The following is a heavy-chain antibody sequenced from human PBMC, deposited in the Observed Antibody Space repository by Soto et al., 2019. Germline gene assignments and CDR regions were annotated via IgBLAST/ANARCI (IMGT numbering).Heavy chain of an antibody. J-gene: IGHJ6*02. V-gene: IGHV4-59*01. CDR3: ARGDPIQYYDFWRGYTPYYYYAMDV. CDR1: DGTISTYY. D-gene: IGHD3-3*01. CDR2: IYYSGST. Sequence: SGNLTLTCTVSDGTISTYYWSGIRQRPGTGLEWIGYIYYSGSTKYNPSLKSRVTISVDTSKNQFSLKLSSVTAADTAVYYCARGDPIQYYDFWRGYTPYYYYAMDVWGQGTTVT.